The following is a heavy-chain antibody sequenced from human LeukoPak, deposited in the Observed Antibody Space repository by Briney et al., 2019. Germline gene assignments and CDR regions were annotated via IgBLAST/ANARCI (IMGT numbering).Heavy chain of an antibody. CDR1: GFYFDSYT. V-gene: IGHV3-48*01. D-gene: IGHD5-18*01. CDR2: IISSSRTI. J-gene: IGHJ4*02. CDR3: ARRDTAMALDY. Sequence: PGGSLRLSCAASGFYFDSYTMNWVRQAPGKGLEWVSYIISSSRTIYYADSVKGRFTISRDNAKNSLYLQMNSLRAEDTAVYYCARRDTAMALDYWGQGTLVTVSS.